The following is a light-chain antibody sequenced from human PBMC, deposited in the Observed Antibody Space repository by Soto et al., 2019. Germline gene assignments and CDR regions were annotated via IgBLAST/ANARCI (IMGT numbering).Light chain of an antibody. CDR3: QKFNTAPLT. CDR1: QDISVY. V-gene: IGKV1-27*01. CDR2: SAS. J-gene: IGKJ5*01. Sequence: DIQMTQSQSSLSASVGDRVAITCRASQDISVYLAWYQQKPGKVPKLLIYSASTLQTGVPSRFSGSGSGTEFTLTISSLQPEDVATYYCQKFNTAPLTFGQGTRLEIK.